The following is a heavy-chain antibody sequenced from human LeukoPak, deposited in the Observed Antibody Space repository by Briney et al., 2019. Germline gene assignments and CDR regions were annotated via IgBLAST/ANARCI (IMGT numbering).Heavy chain of an antibody. CDR2: ISGSGGST. Sequence: GGSLRLSCAASGFTFSSYAMSWVRRAPGKGLEWVSAISGSGGSTYYADSVKGRFTISRDNSKNTLYLQMNSLRAEDTAVYYCAKAPYYYGSEYYMDVWGKGTTVTISS. V-gene: IGHV3-23*01. D-gene: IGHD3-10*01. CDR3: AKAPYYYGSEYYMDV. CDR1: GFTFSSYA. J-gene: IGHJ6*03.